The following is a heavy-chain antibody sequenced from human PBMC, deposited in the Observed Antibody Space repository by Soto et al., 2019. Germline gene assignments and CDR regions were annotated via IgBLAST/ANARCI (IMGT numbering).Heavy chain of an antibody. CDR2: TYYRSKCYI. CDR1: GDSVSSNSAT. D-gene: IGHD6-13*01. Sequence: SQTLSLTCAISGDSVSSNSATWTWIRQSPSRGLEWLGRTYYRSKCYIDYAVSVKGRITINPDTSKNHFSLQLNSVSPEDTAVYYRARTSLEAGHFDFWGQGTLVTVSS. V-gene: IGHV6-1*01. J-gene: IGHJ4*02. CDR3: ARTSLEAGHFDF.